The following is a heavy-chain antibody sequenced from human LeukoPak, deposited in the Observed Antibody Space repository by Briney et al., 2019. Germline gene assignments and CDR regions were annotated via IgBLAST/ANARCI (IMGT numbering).Heavy chain of an antibody. Sequence: GASVKVSCKASGGTFSSYAINWVRQATGQGLEWMGWMNPNSGNTGYAQKFQGRVTMTRNTSISTAYMELSSLRSEDTAVYYCAIQGISWGDYWGQGTLVTVSS. CDR1: GGTFSSYA. CDR3: AIQGISWGDY. J-gene: IGHJ4*02. CDR2: MNPNSGNT. D-gene: IGHD3-16*01. V-gene: IGHV1-8*02.